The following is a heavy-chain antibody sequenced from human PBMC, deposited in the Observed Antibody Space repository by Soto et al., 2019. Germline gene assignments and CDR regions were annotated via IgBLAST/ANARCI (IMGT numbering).Heavy chain of an antibody. J-gene: IGHJ4*02. CDR1: GYTFTSYA. Sequence: QVQLVQSGAEEKKPGASVKVSCKASGYTFTSYAMHWVRQAPGQRLEWMGWINAGNGNTKYSQKFQGRVTITRDTSGSTAYMELRRLRSEDTAVYYCAIGVAPYYFDYWGQGTLVTVSS. V-gene: IGHV1-3*05. CDR2: INAGNGNT. D-gene: IGHD2-15*01. CDR3: AIGVAPYYFDY.